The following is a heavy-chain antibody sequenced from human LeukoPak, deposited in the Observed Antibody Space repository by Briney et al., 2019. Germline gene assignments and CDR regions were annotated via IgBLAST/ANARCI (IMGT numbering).Heavy chain of an antibody. CDR3: ARVSTVAAYYFDY. D-gene: IGHD6-19*01. CDR2: INHSGST. Sequence: SETLSLTCAVYGGSFSGYYWSWIRQPPGKGLEWIGEINHSGSTNYNPSLKSRVTISVDTSKSQFSLKLSSVTAADTAVYYCARVSTVAAYYFDYWGQGTVVTVSS. V-gene: IGHV4-34*01. CDR1: GGSFSGYY. J-gene: IGHJ4*02.